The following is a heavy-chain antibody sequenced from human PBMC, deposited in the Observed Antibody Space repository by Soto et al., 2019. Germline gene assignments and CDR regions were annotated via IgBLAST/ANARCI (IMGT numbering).Heavy chain of an antibody. J-gene: IGHJ6*03. CDR3: ARCHVYSSSSGRSYYYYYMDV. CDR1: GYTFTSYA. V-gene: IGHV1-3*01. CDR2: INAGNGNT. D-gene: IGHD6-6*01. Sequence: GASVKVSCKAFGYTFTSYAMHWVRQAPGQRLKRMGWINAGNGNTKYSQKLQGRVTITRDTSASTAYIELSSLRSEDTAVYYCARCHVYSSSSGRSYYYYYMDVWGKGTTVTVSS.